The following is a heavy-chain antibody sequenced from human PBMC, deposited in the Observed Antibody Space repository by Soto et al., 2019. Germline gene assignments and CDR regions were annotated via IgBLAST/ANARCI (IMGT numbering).Heavy chain of an antibody. CDR1: GGSISSGDYY. J-gene: IGHJ6*02. CDR2: IYYSGST. CDR3: ASETLWLEEYYYGMDV. D-gene: IGHD5-18*01. Sequence: QVQLQESGPGLVKPSQTLSLTCTVSGGSISSGDYYWSWIRQPPGKGLEWIGYIYYSGSTYYNPSLKRPATISVATSKNPFPLKLSSVTAADTAVYHCASETLWLEEYYYGMDVWGQGTTVTVSS. V-gene: IGHV4-30-4*01.